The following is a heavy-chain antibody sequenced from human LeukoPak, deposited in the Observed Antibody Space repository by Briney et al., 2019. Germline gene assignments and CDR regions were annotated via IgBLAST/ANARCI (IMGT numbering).Heavy chain of an antibody. CDR1: GYSISSGYY. D-gene: IGHD3-22*01. V-gene: IGHV4-38-2*02. Sequence: SETLSLTCTVSGYSISSGYYWGWIRQPPGKGLEWIGSIYHSGSTYYNPSLKSRVTISVDTSKNQFSLKLSSVTAADTAVYYCANIGGSGSTSWGQGTLVTVSS. CDR3: ANIGGSGSTS. J-gene: IGHJ4*02. CDR2: IYHSGST.